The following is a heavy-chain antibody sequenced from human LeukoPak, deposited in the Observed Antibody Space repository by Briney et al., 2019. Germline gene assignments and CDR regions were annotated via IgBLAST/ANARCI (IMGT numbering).Heavy chain of an antibody. CDR2: ISSSSSYI. Sequence: PGGSLRLSCAASGFTFSSYSMNWVRQAPGKGLEWVSSISSSSSYIYYADSVKGRFTISRDNAKNSLYLQMNSLRAEDTAVYYCARVRGFASDAFDIWGQGTMVTVSS. V-gene: IGHV3-21*01. J-gene: IGHJ3*02. CDR1: GFTFSSYS. CDR3: ARVRGFASDAFDI. D-gene: IGHD3-10*01.